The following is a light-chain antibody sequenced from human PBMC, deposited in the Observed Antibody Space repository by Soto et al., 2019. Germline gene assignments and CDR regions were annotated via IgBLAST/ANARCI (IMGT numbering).Light chain of an antibody. CDR1: QSMLSSSNNKNY. CDR2: WAS. J-gene: IGKJ1*01. Sequence: DIVMTQSLGSLPFPLGDRAPTDFKSIQSMLSSSNNKNYLVWYQQKPGQPPKLLIYWASTRESGVPDRFSGSGSGTDSTLTISSLQAEDVAVYYCQQYYSTPQTFGQGTKVDIK. V-gene: IGKV4-1*01. CDR3: QQYYSTPQT.